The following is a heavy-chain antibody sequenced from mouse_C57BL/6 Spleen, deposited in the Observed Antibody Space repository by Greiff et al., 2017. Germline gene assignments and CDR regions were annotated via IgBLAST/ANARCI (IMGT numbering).Heavy chain of an antibody. CDR1: GYTFTSYW. D-gene: IGHD2-2*01. Sequence: QVQLQQPGAELVKPGASVKMSCKASGYTFTSYWITWVKQRPGQGLEWIGDIYPGSGSTNYNEKFKSKATLTVDTSSSTAYMQLSSLTSEDSAVYYCARWGYGYDRGTNYARDYWGQGTSVTVSS. CDR2: IYPGSGST. J-gene: IGHJ4*01. CDR3: ARWGYGYDRGTNYARDY. V-gene: IGHV1-55*01.